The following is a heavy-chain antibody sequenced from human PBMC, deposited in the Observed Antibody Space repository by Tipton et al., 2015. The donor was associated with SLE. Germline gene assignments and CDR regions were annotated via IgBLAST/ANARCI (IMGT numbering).Heavy chain of an antibody. CDR2: IYYSGST. Sequence: LRLSCAASGLTFSSHAMSWVRQAPGKGLEWIGYIYYSGSTNYNPTLKSRVTISVDTSKNQFSLKLSSVTAADTAVYYCAREMQAEWGFYGMDVWGQGTTVTVSS. V-gene: IGHV4-59*11. CDR1: GLTFSSHA. D-gene: IGHD1-26*01. J-gene: IGHJ6*02. CDR3: AREMQAEWGFYGMDV.